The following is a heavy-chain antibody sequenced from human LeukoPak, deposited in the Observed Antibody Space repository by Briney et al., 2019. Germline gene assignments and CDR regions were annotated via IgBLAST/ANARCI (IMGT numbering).Heavy chain of an antibody. J-gene: IGHJ4*02. CDR3: TRMTTGHDY. CDR1: GVSFNDYY. CDR2: INHSGYT. D-gene: IGHD4-17*01. Sequence: SETLSPTCAVSGVSFNDYYWSWVRQTPGKGLEWIGEINHSGYTNDSPSLKSRVTLSIDTSRKQFSLNLRSVTVADTGIYYCTRMTTGHDYWGQGTLVTVSS. V-gene: IGHV4-34*01.